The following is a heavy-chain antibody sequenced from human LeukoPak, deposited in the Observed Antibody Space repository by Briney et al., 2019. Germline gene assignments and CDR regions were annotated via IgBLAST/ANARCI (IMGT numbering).Heavy chain of an antibody. J-gene: IGHJ3*02. D-gene: IGHD3-10*01. CDR3: ASYNAFDAFNI. CDR1: GFIFSKDW. Sequence: GGSLRLSCAASGFIFSKDWMSWVRQAPGKGLEWVGRIKSKTGGGTADYAAPVKGRFSISRDDSKNTLYLQMNSLKDEDTAVYYCASYNAFDAFNIWGQGTMVTVSS. V-gene: IGHV3-15*01. CDR2: IKSKTGGGTA.